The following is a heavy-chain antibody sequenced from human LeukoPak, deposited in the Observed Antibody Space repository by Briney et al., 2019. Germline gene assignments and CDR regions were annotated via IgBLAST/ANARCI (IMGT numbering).Heavy chain of an antibody. Sequence: SGPTLVNPTQTLTLTCTFSGFSLSTSGMCVSWIRQPPGKALEWLARIDWDDDKYYSASLKTRLTISKDTSKNQVVLTMTNMDPVDTATYYCARMVWGSGYYYYGMDVWGQGTTVTVSS. V-gene: IGHV2-70*11. D-gene: IGHD7-27*01. CDR2: IDWDDDK. J-gene: IGHJ6*02. CDR1: GFSLSTSGMC. CDR3: ARMVWGSGYYYYGMDV.